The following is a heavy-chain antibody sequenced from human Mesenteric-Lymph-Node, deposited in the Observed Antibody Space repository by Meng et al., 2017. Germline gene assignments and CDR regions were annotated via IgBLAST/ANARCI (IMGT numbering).Heavy chain of an antibody. J-gene: IGHJ3*01. CDR1: GGTFSSYA. CDR3: VKCTVRVRGTIRAFDV. CDR2: IIPIFGTA. Sequence: SVKVSCKASGGTFSSYAISWVRQAPGQGLEWMGGIIPIFGTANYAQKFQGRVTITADKSTSTAYMELSSLRSEDTAVYYCVKCTVRVRGTIRAFDVWGQGTMVTVSS. D-gene: IGHD3-10*01. V-gene: IGHV1-69*06.